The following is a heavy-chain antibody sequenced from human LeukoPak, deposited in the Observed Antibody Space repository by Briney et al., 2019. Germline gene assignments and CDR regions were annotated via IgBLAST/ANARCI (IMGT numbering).Heavy chain of an antibody. CDR1: GGSFSTYY. D-gene: IGHD3-10*01. Sequence: SETLSLTCSVSGGSFSTYYWSWIRQPAGKGLEWIGHIYADKTTDYNPSLKSRVTMSIDTSRNQFSLKLSSVTAADTAVYYCARDAKYYYGSRTYFFFEYWGQGTLVTVSS. CDR2: IYADKTT. V-gene: IGHV4-4*07. CDR3: ARDAKYYYGSRTYFFFEY. J-gene: IGHJ4*02.